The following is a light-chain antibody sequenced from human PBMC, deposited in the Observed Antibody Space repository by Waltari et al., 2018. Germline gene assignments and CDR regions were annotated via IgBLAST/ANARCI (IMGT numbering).Light chain of an antibody. CDR2: KVS. J-gene: IGKJ1*01. CDR3: MQGTHWPPWT. CDR1: QSIVHSDGDTY. Sequence: VVVTQSPLSLAVTLGQSASISCRSSQSIVHSDGDTYLHWFQQRPGQSPRRLIYKVSNRVSGVPDRFSGSGSETEVTLKISRVEAEDVGVYFCMQGTHWPPWTFGQGTKVEIK. V-gene: IGKV2-30*02.